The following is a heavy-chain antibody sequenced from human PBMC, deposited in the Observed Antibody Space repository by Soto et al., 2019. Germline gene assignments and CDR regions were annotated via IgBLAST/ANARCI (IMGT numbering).Heavy chain of an antibody. CDR3: ARVGYYASGTSDY. Sequence: QVQLQESGPGLVKPSQTLSLTCTVSGVSISSGDYYWSWIRQDPGKGLEWIGYIYYSGSAYYNPSLARRVTLSVATSENHFSLKLSSVTAADTAVYYCARVGYYASGTSDYWGQGTLVTVSS. CDR2: IYYSGSA. D-gene: IGHD3-10*01. J-gene: IGHJ4*02. V-gene: IGHV4-31*03. CDR1: GVSISSGDYY.